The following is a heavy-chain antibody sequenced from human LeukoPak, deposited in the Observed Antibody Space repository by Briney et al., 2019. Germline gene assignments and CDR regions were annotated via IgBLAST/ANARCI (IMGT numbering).Heavy chain of an antibody. J-gene: IGHJ4*02. CDR1: GYSFTSYW. CDR2: IYPGDSDT. Sequence: GESPKISCKGSGYSFTSYWIGWVRQMPGKGLEWMGIIYPGDSDTRYSPSFQGQVTISADKSISTAYLQWSSLKASDTAMYYCARRRGSGSYSSTHFDYWGQGTLVTVSS. CDR3: ARRRGSGSYSSTHFDY. V-gene: IGHV5-51*01. D-gene: IGHD3-10*01.